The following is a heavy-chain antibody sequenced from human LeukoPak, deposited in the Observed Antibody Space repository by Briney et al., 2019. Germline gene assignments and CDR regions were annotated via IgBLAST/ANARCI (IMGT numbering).Heavy chain of an antibody. CDR2: INHSGST. D-gene: IGHD3-22*01. V-gene: IGHV4-34*01. CDR1: GGSFSGYY. Sequence: SETLSLTCAVYGGSFSGYYWSWIRQPPGKGLEWIGEINHSGSTNYNPSLKSRVTISVDTSKYQFSLKLSSVTAADTAVYYCAGRDDSSGYYYPYWGQGTLVTVSS. CDR3: AGRDDSSGYYYPY. J-gene: IGHJ4*02.